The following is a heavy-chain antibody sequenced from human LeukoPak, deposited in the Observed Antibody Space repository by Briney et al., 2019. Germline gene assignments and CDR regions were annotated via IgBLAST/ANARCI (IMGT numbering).Heavy chain of an antibody. D-gene: IGHD6-19*01. V-gene: IGHV4-59*01. CDR3: ARGWLVRLSDYYYYYMDV. Sequence: SETLSLTCTVSGGSISSYYWSWIRQPPGKGLEWIGYIYYSGSTNYNPSLKSRVTISVDTSKNQFSLKLSSVTAADTAVYYCARGWLVRLSDYYYYYMDVWGRGTTVTVSS. CDR2: IYYSGST. CDR1: GGSISSYY. J-gene: IGHJ6*03.